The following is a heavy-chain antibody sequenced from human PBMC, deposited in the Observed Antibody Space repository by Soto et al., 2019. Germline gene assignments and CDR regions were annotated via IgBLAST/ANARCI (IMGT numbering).Heavy chain of an antibody. Sequence: GGALRVSCSASGVTLSTYGMHWVRQAPGKGLEWVAVMGNDGITTFYADSVKGRFTISRDNSKNTLFLQMNSLRADDTAVYYCAKEFQWELHAFDIWGQGTMVTVSS. V-gene: IGHV3-30*02. CDR2: MGNDGITT. D-gene: IGHD1-26*01. CDR1: GVTLSTYG. CDR3: AKEFQWELHAFDI. J-gene: IGHJ3*02.